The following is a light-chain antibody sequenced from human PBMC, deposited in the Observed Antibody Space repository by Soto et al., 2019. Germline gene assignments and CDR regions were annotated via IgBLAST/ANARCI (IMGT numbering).Light chain of an antibody. V-gene: IGLV2-8*01. Sequence: QSALTQPPSASGSPGQSVTISCTGTSTDVGGYDYVSWYQQHPGKVPKLMFYEVNKRPSGVPDRFSGSKSGNTASLTVSGLQPEDEADYYCTSYAGGNNVFGTGTKLTVL. CDR1: STDVGGYDY. J-gene: IGLJ1*01. CDR3: TSYAGGNNV. CDR2: EVN.